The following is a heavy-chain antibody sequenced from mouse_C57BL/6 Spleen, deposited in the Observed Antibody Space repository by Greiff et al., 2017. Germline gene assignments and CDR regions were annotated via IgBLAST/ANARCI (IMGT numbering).Heavy chain of an antibody. Sequence: DVMLVESGGDLVKPGGSLKLSCAASGFTFSSYGMSWVRQTPDKRLEWVANISSGGSYTYYPDSVKGRFTISRDNAKNTLYLQMSSLKSEDTAMYYCAIQGVSYYDSEGYYFDYWGQGTTLTVAS. J-gene: IGHJ2*01. V-gene: IGHV5-6*02. CDR2: ISSGGSYT. CDR1: GFTFSSYG. CDR3: AIQGVSYYDSEGYYFDY. D-gene: IGHD2-4*01.